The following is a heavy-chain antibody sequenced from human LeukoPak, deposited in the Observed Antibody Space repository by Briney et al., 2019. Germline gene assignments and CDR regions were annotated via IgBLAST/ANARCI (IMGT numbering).Heavy chain of an antibody. CDR1: GGSMINYY. D-gene: IGHD5-18*01. Sequence: SETLSLTCTMSGGSMINYYWGWLRQTPGKGLESLGYIFYSGVTDYNPSLKSRLTISIDTSKSQFSLNLNSVTAADTAVYYRARLGSQLWRYFDCWGQGTLVTVSS. V-gene: IGHV4-59*01. CDR3: ARLGSQLWRYFDC. CDR2: IFYSGVT. J-gene: IGHJ4*02.